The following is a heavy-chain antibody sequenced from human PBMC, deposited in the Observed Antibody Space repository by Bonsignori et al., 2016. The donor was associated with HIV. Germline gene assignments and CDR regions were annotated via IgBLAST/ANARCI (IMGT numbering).Heavy chain of an antibody. J-gene: IGHJ4*02. CDR3: ARDRFYYAH. CDR2: ITGGGDE. V-gene: IGHV3-23*01. Sequence: EVQLLESGGGLVQPGGSLRLSCATSGFTFGSHGMTWVRQTPGMGLEWVSTITGGGDEYYADSVRGRFTISRDTSKSIVYLQMNSLRADDTAVYFCARDRFYYAHWGQGTLV. CDR1: GFTFGSHG. D-gene: IGHD3-16*01.